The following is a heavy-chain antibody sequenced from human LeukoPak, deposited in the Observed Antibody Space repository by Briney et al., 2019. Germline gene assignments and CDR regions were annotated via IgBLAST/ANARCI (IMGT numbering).Heavy chain of an antibody. CDR2: ISGHNGNT. CDR1: GYTFTSYV. J-gene: IGHJ4*02. V-gene: IGHV1-18*01. Sequence: GASVKVSCKPSGYTFTSYVVSWVRQAPGQGLEWMGWISGHNGNTNYAQKLQGRVTMTTDTSTSTAYMELRSLRSDDTAVYYCASPSSRSTATYGDYSYWGQGTLVTVSS. CDR3: ASPSSRSTATYGDYSY. D-gene: IGHD4-17*01.